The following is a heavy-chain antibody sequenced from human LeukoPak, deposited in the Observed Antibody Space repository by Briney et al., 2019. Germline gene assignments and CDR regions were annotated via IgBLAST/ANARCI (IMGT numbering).Heavy chain of an antibody. CDR3: AIPYYDSSGYYYGDAFDI. J-gene: IGHJ3*02. V-gene: IGHV4-4*07. CDR2: IYTSGST. Sequence: SETLSLTCTVSGGSISSYYWSWIRQPAGKGLEWIGRIYTSGSTNYNPSLKSRVTMSVDTSKNQFSLKLSSVTAADTAVYYCAIPYYDSSGYYYGDAFDIWGQGTMATVSS. D-gene: IGHD3-22*01. CDR1: GGSISSYY.